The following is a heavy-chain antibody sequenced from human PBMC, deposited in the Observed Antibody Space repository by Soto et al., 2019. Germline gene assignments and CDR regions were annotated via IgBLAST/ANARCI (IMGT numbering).Heavy chain of an antibody. D-gene: IGHD3-10*01. V-gene: IGHV1-18*01. J-gene: IGHJ6*02. CDR2: ISAYNGNT. Sequence: QVQLVQSGAEVKKPGASVKVSCKASGYTFTSYGFSWVRQAPGQGLEWMGWISAYNGNTNYAQKLPGRVTMTTDTSTSTAYMELRSLRSDDTAVYYCASNYLYSYGSGNTNYYVMDVWGQGTTVTVSS. CDR1: GYTFTSYG. CDR3: ASNYLYSYGSGNTNYYVMDV.